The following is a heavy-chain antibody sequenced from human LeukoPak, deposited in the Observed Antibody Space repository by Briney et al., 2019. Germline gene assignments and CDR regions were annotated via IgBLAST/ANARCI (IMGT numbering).Heavy chain of an antibody. Sequence: TGRSLRLSCAASGFTFSSYAMHWVRQAPGKGLEWVAVISYDGSNKYYADSVKGRFTIPRDNSKNTLYLQMNSLRAEDTAVYYCARDQRPYYYYYGMDVWGQGTTVTVSS. V-gene: IGHV3-30-3*01. J-gene: IGHJ6*02. CDR2: ISYDGSNK. CDR1: GFTFSSYA. CDR3: ARDQRPYYYYYGMDV.